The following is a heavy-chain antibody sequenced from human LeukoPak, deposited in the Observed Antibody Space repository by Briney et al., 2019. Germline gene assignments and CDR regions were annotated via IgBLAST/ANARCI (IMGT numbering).Heavy chain of an antibody. V-gene: IGHV3-30*02. D-gene: IGHD2-15*01. CDR1: GFIFSSYG. CDR3: AKSPPYIVVVVAASFDY. Sequence: GGSLRLSCAASGFIFSSYGMHWVRQAPGKGLEWVAFIRYDGSNKYYADSVKGRFTISRDNSKNTLYLQMNSLRAEDTAVYYCAKSPPYIVVVVAASFDYWGQGTLVTVSS. CDR2: IRYDGSNK. J-gene: IGHJ4*02.